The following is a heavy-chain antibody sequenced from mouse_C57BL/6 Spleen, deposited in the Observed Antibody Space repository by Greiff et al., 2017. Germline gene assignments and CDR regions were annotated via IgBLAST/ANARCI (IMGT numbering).Heavy chain of an antibody. J-gene: IGHJ1*03. CDR1: GFTFSSYA. CDR3: TRDDYYGSSYDWYFDV. D-gene: IGHD1-1*01. CDR2: ISSGGDYI. V-gene: IGHV5-9-1*02. Sequence: EVKLVESGEGLVKPGGSLKLSCAASGFTFSSYAMSWVRQTPEKRLEWVAYISSGGDYIYYADTVKGRFTISRDNARNTLYLQMSSLKSEDTAMYYCTRDDYYGSSYDWYFDVWGTGTTVTVSS.